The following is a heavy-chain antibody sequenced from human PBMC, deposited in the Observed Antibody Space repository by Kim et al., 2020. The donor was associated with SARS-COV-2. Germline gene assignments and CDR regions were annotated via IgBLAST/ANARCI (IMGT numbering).Heavy chain of an antibody. Sequence: SVKVSCKASGGTFSSYAISWVRQAPGQGLEWMGGIIPIFGTANYAQKFQGRVTITADESTSTAYMELSSLRSEDTAVYYCASRRGYSGYDFYHRLDYWGQGTLVTVSS. D-gene: IGHD5-12*01. V-gene: IGHV1-69*13. CDR1: GGTFSSYA. J-gene: IGHJ4*02. CDR3: ASRRGYSGYDFYHRLDY. CDR2: IIPIFGTA.